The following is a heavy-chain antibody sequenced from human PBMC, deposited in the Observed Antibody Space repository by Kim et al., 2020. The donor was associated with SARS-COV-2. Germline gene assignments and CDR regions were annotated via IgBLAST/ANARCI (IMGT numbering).Heavy chain of an antibody. D-gene: IGHD6-13*01. CDR1: GFTFSSYE. CDR3: ARTGSSWDFDY. Sequence: GGSLRLSCAASGFTFSSYEMNWVRQAPGKGLEWVSYISSSGSTIYYADSVKGRFTISRDNAKNSLYLQMNSLRAEDTAVYYCARTGSSWDFDYWGQGTLVTVSS. V-gene: IGHV3-48*03. CDR2: ISSSGSTI. J-gene: IGHJ4*02.